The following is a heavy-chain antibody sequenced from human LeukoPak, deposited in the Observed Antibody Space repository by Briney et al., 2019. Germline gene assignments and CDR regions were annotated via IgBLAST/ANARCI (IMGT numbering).Heavy chain of an antibody. CDR3: TSNGLATYYYYYMNV. CDR1: GYTFTGYY. Sequence: ASVKVSCKASGYTFTGYYMNWVRQAPGQGLEWMGWINPNSGGTNYAQKFQGRVTMTRDTSISTAYMELSRLRSDDTAVYYCTSNGLATYYYYYMNVWGKGTTVTVSS. D-gene: IGHD2-8*01. J-gene: IGHJ6*03. V-gene: IGHV1-2*02. CDR2: INPNSGGT.